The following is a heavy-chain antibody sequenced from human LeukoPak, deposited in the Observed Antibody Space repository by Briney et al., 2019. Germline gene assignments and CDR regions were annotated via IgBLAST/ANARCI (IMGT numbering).Heavy chain of an antibody. J-gene: IGHJ5*02. V-gene: IGHV4-59*08. CDR2: IYYSGRT. CDR3: ARGKYCSSTSCYFIDFWFDP. D-gene: IGHD2-2*01. CDR1: GGAISGYF. Sequence: SETLSLTCTVSGGAISGYFWSWIRQPPGKGLQWIGYIYYSGRTDYNPSLKTRLTISVDTSRNQISLKLTSVTAADTAVYSCARGKYCSSTSCYFIDFWFDPWGQGALVTVSS.